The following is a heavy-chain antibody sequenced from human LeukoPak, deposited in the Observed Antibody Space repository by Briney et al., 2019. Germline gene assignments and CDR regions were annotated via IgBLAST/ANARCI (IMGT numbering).Heavy chain of an antibody. J-gene: IGHJ4*02. CDR2: ISNSGTTI. CDR3: ARRYFDS. CDR1: GLSLNSYT. V-gene: IGHV3-48*04. Sequence: GGSLRLSCAASGLSLNSYTRTGVRRPQGKGLEWVSYISNSGTTIYYADSVKGRFTISRDNAKNSLYLQMNSLRAEDTAVYYCARRYFDSWGQGTLVTVSS.